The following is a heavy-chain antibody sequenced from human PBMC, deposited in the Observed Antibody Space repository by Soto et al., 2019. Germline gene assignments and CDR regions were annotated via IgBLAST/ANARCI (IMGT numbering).Heavy chain of an antibody. CDR2: IRSKANSYAT. D-gene: IGHD3-3*01. Sequence: EVQLVESGGGLVQPGGSLKRSCAASGFIFSGSAMEWVRQASGKGLEWVGRIRSKANSYATAYAVSVKGRFTISRDDSRNTAYLQMNSLKTEDTAVYYCARGVYDFWSGHPKGLVYWGQGTVVTVSS. V-gene: IGHV3-73*02. J-gene: IGHJ4*02. CDR3: ARGVYDFWSGHPKGLVY. CDR1: GFIFSGSA.